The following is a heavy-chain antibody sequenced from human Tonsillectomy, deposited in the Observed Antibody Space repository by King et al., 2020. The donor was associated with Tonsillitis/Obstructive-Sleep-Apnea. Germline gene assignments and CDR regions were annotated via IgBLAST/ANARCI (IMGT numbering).Heavy chain of an antibody. CDR2: ISYDGSDK. V-gene: IGHV3-30*04. CDR1: GFTFRNYT. Sequence: VQLVESGGGVVQPGRSLRLSCAASGFTFRNYTMHWVRQAPGKELHWVSVISYDGSDKYYVDSVKGRFTISRDNSKNTLYLRMNSLRAELTAVYFCARDGDSVYDKISPTVFDYWGQGTLVSVSS. CDR3: ARDGDSVYDKISPTVFDY. J-gene: IGHJ4*02. D-gene: IGHD5/OR15-5a*01.